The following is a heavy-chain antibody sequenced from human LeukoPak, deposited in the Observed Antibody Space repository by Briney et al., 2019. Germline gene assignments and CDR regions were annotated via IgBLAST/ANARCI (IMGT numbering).Heavy chain of an antibody. Sequence: GGSLRLSCAASGFTFSSYAMSWVRQAPGKGLVWVSHINSDGSSTSYADSVKGRFTISRDNAKNTLYLQMNILRAEDTAVYYCARSTREGLPYYYGMDVWGQGTTVTVSS. CDR1: GFTFSSYA. D-gene: IGHD1-26*01. J-gene: IGHJ6*02. CDR3: ARSTREGLPYYYGMDV. CDR2: INSDGSST. V-gene: IGHV3-74*01.